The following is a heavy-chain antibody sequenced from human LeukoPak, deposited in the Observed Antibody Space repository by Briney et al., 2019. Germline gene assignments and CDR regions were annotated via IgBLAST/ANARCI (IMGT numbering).Heavy chain of an antibody. CDR1: GSTFTSYD. CDR2: MNPNSGNT. V-gene: IGHV1-8*03. Sequence: ASVKLSCKASGSTFTSYDINWVRQATGQGLEWMGWMNPNSGNTGYAQKYQARDTITRKSSISTAYTELSSLRSEDTAVYYCARGGDIYSSSWYGYWGQGTLVTVSS. J-gene: IGHJ4*02. CDR3: ARGGDIYSSSWYGY. D-gene: IGHD6-13*01.